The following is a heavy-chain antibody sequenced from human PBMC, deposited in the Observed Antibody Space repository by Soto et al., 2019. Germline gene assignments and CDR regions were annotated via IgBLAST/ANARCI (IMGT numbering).Heavy chain of an antibody. J-gene: IGHJ3*02. CDR1: GYSFTSYW. CDR3: ARRFVSGWDI. Sequence: GESLKISCQGSGYSFTSYWISWVRQRPGKGLEWMGRIDPSDSYTNYSPSFQGHVTISADKSISTAYLQWSSLKASDTAMYYCARRFVSGWDIWGQGTMVTVSS. V-gene: IGHV5-10-1*01. CDR2: IDPSDSYT. D-gene: IGHD6-19*01.